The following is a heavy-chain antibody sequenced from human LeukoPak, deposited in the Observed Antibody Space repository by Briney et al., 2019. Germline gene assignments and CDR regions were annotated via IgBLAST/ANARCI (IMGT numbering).Heavy chain of an antibody. Sequence: GGSLRLSCAASGFTFSDYYMSWIRQAPGKGLEWVANIKHDGSEKYYVDSVKGRFTISRDNAKNSLYLQMNSLRAEDTAVYYCARDSAVVPAADPNYYYYGMDVWGQGTTVTVSS. CDR3: ARDSAVVPAADPNYYYYGMDV. CDR2: IKHDGSEK. D-gene: IGHD2-2*01. V-gene: IGHV3-7*01. J-gene: IGHJ6*02. CDR1: GFTFSDYY.